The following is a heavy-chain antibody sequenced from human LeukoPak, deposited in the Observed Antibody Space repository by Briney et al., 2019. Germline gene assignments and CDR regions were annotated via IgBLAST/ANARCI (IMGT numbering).Heavy chain of an antibody. Sequence: SQTLSLTCTVSGGSISSGNYYWSWIRQPAGKGLEWIGRIYTSGSTNYSPSLKSRVTISIDTSKNQFSLKLSSVSAADTAVYYCARLFGDTALGVHHHCMDVWGKGTTATVSS. D-gene: IGHD5-18*01. CDR1: GGSISSGNYY. CDR2: IYTSGST. CDR3: ARLFGDTALGVHHHCMDV. J-gene: IGHJ6*03. V-gene: IGHV4-61*02.